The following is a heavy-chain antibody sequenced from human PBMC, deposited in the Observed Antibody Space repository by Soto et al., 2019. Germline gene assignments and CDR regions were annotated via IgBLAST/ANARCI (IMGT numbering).Heavy chain of an antibody. J-gene: IGHJ4*02. V-gene: IGHV1-3*01. D-gene: IGHD6-13*01. CDR3: ARGGSNTWDRYYFDS. Sequence: QVQLVQSGAEVKRLGASVKVSCKASGYTFTSYAIHWVRQAPGQRLEWMGWMNPDNGNTKYSQKFQGRVTITRDTSXXTAYMELSSLRSEDTAVYSCARGGSNTWDRYYFDSWGQGTLVTVSS. CDR1: GYTFTSYA. CDR2: MNPDNGNT.